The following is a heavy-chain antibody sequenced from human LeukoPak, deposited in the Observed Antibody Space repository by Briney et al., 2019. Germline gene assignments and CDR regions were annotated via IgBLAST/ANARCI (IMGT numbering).Heavy chain of an antibody. Sequence: PSETLSLTCNVSGGSINVDYYTDYWSWIRQPAGKGLEWIGRIHATEITTYNPSFRSRVTLTLDKSLNQVSLHLASVTEADMAVYYCARDLGINTGWYGFVYWGLGILVSVSS. V-gene: IGHV4-4*07. D-gene: IGHD6-19*01. CDR2: IHATEIT. J-gene: IGHJ4*02. CDR1: GGSINVDYYTDY. CDR3: ARDLGINTGWYGFVY.